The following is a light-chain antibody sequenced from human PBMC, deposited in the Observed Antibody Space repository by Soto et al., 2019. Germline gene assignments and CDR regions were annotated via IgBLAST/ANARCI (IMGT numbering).Light chain of an antibody. V-gene: IGKV1-39*01. CDR2: AAS. CDR3: QQSYTTPGT. Sequence: DIQMTQSPSSLSASVRDKVTITCRASQGIDSYLNWYQQRPGKAPKLLIYAASRLQTGVPSRFSGSGSGTDFTLTINSLQPEDFATYYCQQSYTTPGTFGQGTKVEIK. CDR1: QGIDSY. J-gene: IGKJ1*01.